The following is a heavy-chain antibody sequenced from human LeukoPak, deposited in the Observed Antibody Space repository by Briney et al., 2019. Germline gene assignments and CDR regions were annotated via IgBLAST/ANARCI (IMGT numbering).Heavy chain of an antibody. D-gene: IGHD4-17*01. V-gene: IGHV3-9*01. CDR3: AKDLTQTTVTTLDY. CDR2: ISWNSGSI. CDR1: GFTFDDYA. Sequence: PGGSLRLSCAASGFTFDDYAMHWVRQAPGKGLEGGSGISWNSGSIGYADSVKGRFTISRDNAKNSLYLQMNSLRAEDTAFYYCAKDLTQTTVTTLDYWGQRTLATVPS. J-gene: IGHJ4*02.